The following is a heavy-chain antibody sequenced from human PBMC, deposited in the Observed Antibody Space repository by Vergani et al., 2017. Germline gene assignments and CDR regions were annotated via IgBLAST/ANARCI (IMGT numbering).Heavy chain of an antibody. D-gene: IGHD5/OR15-5a*01. CDR3: ARRAGLSHYYYYMDV. V-gene: IGHV5-51*03. CDR2: IYPGDSDT. CDR1: GYSFTSYW. Sequence: EVMLVQSGAEVKKPGESLKISCKGSGYSFTSYWIGWVRQMPGKGLEWMGIIYPGDSDTRYSPSFQGQVTISADKSISTAYLQWSSLKASDTAMYYCARRAGLSHYYYYMDVWGKGTTVTVSS. J-gene: IGHJ6*03.